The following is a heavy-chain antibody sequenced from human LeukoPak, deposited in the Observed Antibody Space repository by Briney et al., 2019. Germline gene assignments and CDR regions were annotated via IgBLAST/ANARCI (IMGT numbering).Heavy chain of an antibody. J-gene: IGHJ6*03. Sequence: ASVKVSCKASGYTFTGYYMHWVRQAPGQGLEWMGWINPNSGATNYAQKFQGGVTISVDTSKNQFSLKLSSVTAADTAVYYCARDARKSRFYYMDVWGKGTTVTVSS. CDR2: INPNSGAT. CDR3: ARDARKSRFYYMDV. V-gene: IGHV1-2*02. CDR1: GYTFTGYY.